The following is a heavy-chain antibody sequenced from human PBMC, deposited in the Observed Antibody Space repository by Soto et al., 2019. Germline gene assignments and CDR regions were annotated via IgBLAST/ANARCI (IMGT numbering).Heavy chain of an antibody. D-gene: IGHD1-1*01. CDR3: VPAARVNNPVFNQ. J-gene: IGHJ4*02. V-gene: IGHV3-7*03. CDR2: IKHDGSER. CDR1: GFTLSGSW. Sequence: EVQLVESGGGLVQPGGSLRVSCAASGFTLSGSWMSWVRQAPGMGLEWLANIKHDGSERYYVDSVKGRFTISRDNAGDSLYLQMNSLRAEDTAVYYCVPAARVNNPVFNQWGPGTLVTVSS.